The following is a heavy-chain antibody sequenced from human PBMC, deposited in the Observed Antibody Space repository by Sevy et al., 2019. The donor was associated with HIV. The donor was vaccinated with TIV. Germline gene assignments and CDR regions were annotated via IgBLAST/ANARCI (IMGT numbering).Heavy chain of an antibody. V-gene: IGHV3-30-3*01. CDR2: ISYDGSNK. Sequence: GGSLRLSCAASGFTFSNYAMHWVRQAPGKGLEWVAVISYDGSNKYYADSVKGRFTISRDNSKNTLYLQMNSLRAEDTAVYYCAREGQAAGTRHFDYWGQGTLVTVSS. J-gene: IGHJ4*02. D-gene: IGHD6-19*01. CDR1: GFTFSNYA. CDR3: AREGQAAGTRHFDY.